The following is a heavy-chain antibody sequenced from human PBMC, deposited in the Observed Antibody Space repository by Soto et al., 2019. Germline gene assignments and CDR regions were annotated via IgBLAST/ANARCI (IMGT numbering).Heavy chain of an antibody. V-gene: IGHV3-30*18. CDR2: TSYDGNNE. CDR1: GFTPSNYA. J-gene: IGHJ4*02. CDR3: AKDKGVFNWATSYFDY. D-gene: IGHD1-1*01. Sequence: PGGSLRLSCAPSGFTPSNYATHPVPQAPVQGLEWVALTSYDGNNEYYTDSVKGRFTISRDNSKSTLFLQMNSPRPEDTAVYYCAKDKGVFNWATSYFDYWGQGALVTVSS.